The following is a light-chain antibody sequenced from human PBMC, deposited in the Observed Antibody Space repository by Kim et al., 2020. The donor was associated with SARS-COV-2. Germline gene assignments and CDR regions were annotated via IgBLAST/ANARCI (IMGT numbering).Light chain of an antibody. V-gene: IGKV1-39*01. CDR2: AAS. J-gene: IGKJ2*01. Sequence: SASIGDRVTMTCRASQSISSYLNWYQQKPGKAPKLLISAASSLQSGVPSRFTGSGSGTDFALTISSLQPEDFGTYYCQQSYSLPYTFGQGTKLEI. CDR1: QSISSY. CDR3: QQSYSLPYT.